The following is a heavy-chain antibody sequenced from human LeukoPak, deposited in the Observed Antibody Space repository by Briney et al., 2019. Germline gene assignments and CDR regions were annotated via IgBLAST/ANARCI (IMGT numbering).Heavy chain of an antibody. J-gene: IGHJ4*02. CDR3: AMTDSSLSAFDY. Sequence: GGSLRLSCAASGFTFRSFGMSWVRQAPGKGLEWVSTVSATGGSTYYADSVKGRFTISRDNAKNTLFLQMNSLRAEDTAVFYCAMTDSSLSAFDYWGQGTLVTVSS. CDR1: GFTFRSFG. CDR2: VSATGGST. D-gene: IGHD6-6*01. V-gene: IGHV3-23*01.